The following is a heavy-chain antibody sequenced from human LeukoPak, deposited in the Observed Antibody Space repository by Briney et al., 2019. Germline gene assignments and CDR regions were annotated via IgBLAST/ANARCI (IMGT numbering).Heavy chain of an antibody. V-gene: IGHV1-2*02. CDR3: ARDRYPYDILSGYFPGGAFDI. CDR2: INPHSADT. Sequence: ASVKVSCKASGYTFAGYYMHWVRQAPGQGLEWMGWINPHSADTDYAQKFQGRVTMTRDTSINTAYMELTRLRSDDTAVYFCARDRYPYDILSGYFPGGAFDIWGQGTMITVSS. D-gene: IGHD3-9*01. CDR1: GYTFAGYY. J-gene: IGHJ3*02.